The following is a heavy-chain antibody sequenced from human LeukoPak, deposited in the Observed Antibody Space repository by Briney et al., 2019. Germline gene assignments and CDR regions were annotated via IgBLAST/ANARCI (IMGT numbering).Heavy chain of an antibody. D-gene: IGHD6-13*01. V-gene: IGHV3-74*01. Sequence: PGGSLRLSCAASGFTFSSYWMHWVRQAPGKGLVWVSRINSDGSSTSYADSVKGRFTISRDNANNTLYLQMHSLRAEDTAVYYCARVFSSSWYDFDYWGQGTLVTVSS. CDR2: INSDGSST. CDR3: ARVFSSSWYDFDY. CDR1: GFTFSSYW. J-gene: IGHJ4*02.